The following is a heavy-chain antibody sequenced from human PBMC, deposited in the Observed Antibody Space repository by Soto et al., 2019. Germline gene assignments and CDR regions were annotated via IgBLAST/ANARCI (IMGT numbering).Heavy chain of an antibody. CDR2: IIPIFGTA. D-gene: IGHD5-18*01. Sequence: SVKVSCKASGGTFSSYAISWVRQAPGQGLEWMGGIIPIFGTANYAQKFQGRVTITADESTSTAYMELSGLRSEDTAVYYCARDESGYSYGSYGDYYYYYGMDVWGQGTTVTVSS. V-gene: IGHV1-69*13. J-gene: IGHJ6*02. CDR3: ARDESGYSYGSYGDYYYYYGMDV. CDR1: GGTFSSYA.